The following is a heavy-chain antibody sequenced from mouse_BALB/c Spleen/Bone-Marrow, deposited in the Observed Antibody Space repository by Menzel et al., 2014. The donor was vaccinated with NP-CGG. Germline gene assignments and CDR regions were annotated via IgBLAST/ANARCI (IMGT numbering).Heavy chain of an antibody. V-gene: IGHV14-3*02. CDR3: ARYRYYGSSYAMDY. D-gene: IGHD1-1*01. CDR2: IDPANGNT. CDR1: GFNIKDAY. J-gene: IGHJ4*01. Sequence: EVQLQQSGAELVKPGASVKLSCTASGFNIKDAYMHWVKQRPEQGLEWIGRIDPANGNTKYDPKFQGKATITADTSSNTAYLHLSSLTSEDTAVYYCARYRYYGSSYAMDYWGQGISVTVSS.